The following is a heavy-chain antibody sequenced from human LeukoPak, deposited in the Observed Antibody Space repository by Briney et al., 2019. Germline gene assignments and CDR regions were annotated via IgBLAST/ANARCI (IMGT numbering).Heavy chain of an antibody. CDR3: ARGAAMDGPYNWFDP. V-gene: IGHV3-48*01. J-gene: IGHJ5*02. CDR1: GFTFSSYS. Sequence: GGSRRLSCAASGFTFSSYSMNWVRQAPGKGLEWVSYISTSRTTIYYADSVEGRFTISRDNAKNSVDLQMNSLRAEDTAVYYCARGAAMDGPYNWFDPWGQGTLVTVSS. CDR2: ISTSRTTI. D-gene: IGHD2-8*01.